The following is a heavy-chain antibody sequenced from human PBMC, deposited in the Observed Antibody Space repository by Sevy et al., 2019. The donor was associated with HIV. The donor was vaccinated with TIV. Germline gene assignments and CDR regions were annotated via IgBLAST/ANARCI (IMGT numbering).Heavy chain of an antibody. V-gene: IGHV3-7*01. CDR3: VRDGLASATDFDY. D-gene: IGHD2-15*01. Sequence: GGSLRLSCEVSGFTFSNYWMTWVRQAPGKGLEWVANIKEDGSDKYYGDSVKGRFSLSRDNAKNSLYLQMDSLRAEDTAVYYCVRDGLASATDFDYWGHATLVTVSS. CDR1: GFTFSNYW. J-gene: IGHJ4*01. CDR2: IKEDGSDK.